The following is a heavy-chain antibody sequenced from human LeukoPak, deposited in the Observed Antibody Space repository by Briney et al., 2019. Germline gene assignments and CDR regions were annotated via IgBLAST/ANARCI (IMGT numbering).Heavy chain of an antibody. V-gene: IGHV1-2*02. CDR3: AGTKDFWSGYFAY. CDR2: INPNSGGT. CDR1: GYTFTGYY. J-gene: IGHJ4*02. Sequence: ASVKVSCKASGYTFTGYYMHWVRQAPGQGLEWMGWINPNSGGTNYAQKFQGRVTMTRDTSISTAYMELSRLRSDDTAVYYCAGTKDFWSGYFAYWGQGTLVTVS. D-gene: IGHD3-3*01.